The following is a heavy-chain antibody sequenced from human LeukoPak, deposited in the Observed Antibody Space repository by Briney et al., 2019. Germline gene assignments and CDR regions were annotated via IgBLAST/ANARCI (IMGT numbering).Heavy chain of an antibody. Sequence: GASVKVSCKVSGYSLTELSIDWVRQAPGKGLEWMGGFDPGDGKTVYAQNLQGRVTMTEDTSTDTAYMELRSLRIEDTAVYYCATDRDFRYSEPLAGTLTSWGQGTLVTVSS. V-gene: IGHV1-24*01. D-gene: IGHD1-14*01. CDR3: ATDRDFRYSEPLAGTLTS. J-gene: IGHJ5*02. CDR2: FDPGDGKT. CDR1: GYSLTELS.